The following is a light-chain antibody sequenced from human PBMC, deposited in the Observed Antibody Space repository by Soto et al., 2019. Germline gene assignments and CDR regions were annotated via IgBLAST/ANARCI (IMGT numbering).Light chain of an antibody. Sequence: QSALTQPASVSGAPGQTITISCTGTSSNVGGYSYVSWYQHHPGKAPKLMIFDVSNRPSGVSNRFSGSKSGNTASLTISGLQPEDEADYYCSSYTTSHSRPIVFGAGTKLTVL. CDR3: SSYTTSHSRPIV. CDR2: DVS. J-gene: IGLJ2*01. V-gene: IGLV2-14*03. CDR1: SSNVGGYSY.